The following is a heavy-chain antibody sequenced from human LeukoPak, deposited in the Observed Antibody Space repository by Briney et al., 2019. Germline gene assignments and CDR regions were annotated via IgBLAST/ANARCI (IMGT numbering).Heavy chain of an antibody. CDR3: ARAQQIYDFSHYYYYGMDV. Sequence: GESLKISCKGSGYSFTSYWIGWVRQMPGKGLEWMGIIYPGDSDTRYSPSFQGQVTISADKSISTAYLQWSSLRASDTAMYYCARAQQIYDFSHYYYYGMDVWGQGTTVTVSS. J-gene: IGHJ6*02. D-gene: IGHD3-3*01. CDR1: GYSFTSYW. V-gene: IGHV5-51*01. CDR2: IYPGDSDT.